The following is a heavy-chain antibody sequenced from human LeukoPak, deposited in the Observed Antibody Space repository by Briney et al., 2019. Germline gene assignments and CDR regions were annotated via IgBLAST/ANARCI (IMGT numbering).Heavy chain of an antibody. CDR2: IIPIFGTA. D-gene: IGHD6-13*01. V-gene: IGHV1-69*13. Sequence: SVKVSCKASGGTFISYAISWVRQAPGQGLEWMGGIIPIFGTANYAQKFQGRVTITADESTSTAYMELSSLRSEDTAVYYCAREGYSSTPRYYYYGMDVWGQGTTVTVSS. CDR3: AREGYSSTPRYYYYGMDV. J-gene: IGHJ6*02. CDR1: GGTFISYA.